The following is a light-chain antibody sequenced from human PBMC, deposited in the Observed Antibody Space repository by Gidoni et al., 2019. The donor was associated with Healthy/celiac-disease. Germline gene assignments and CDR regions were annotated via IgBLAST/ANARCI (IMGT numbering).Light chain of an antibody. V-gene: IGKV1-5*03. CDR2: KAS. CDR1: QSISSW. J-gene: IGKJ1*01. Sequence: DIQMTQSPSTLSASVGDRVTITCRASQSISSWLAWYQKKPGKAPKLLIYKASSLESGVPSRCSGSGSGKEFTITISSLQPDDFATYYGQQYKSYWTFGQGTKVEIK. CDR3: QQYKSYWT.